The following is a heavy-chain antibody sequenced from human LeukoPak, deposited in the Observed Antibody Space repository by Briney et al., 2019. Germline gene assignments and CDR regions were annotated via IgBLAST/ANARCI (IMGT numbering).Heavy chain of an antibody. CDR3: ARANYYDSSGYYYTFDP. J-gene: IGHJ5*02. V-gene: IGHV1-69*05. CDR1: GGTFSSYA. Sequence: ASVKVSCKASGGTFSSYAISWVRQAPGQGLEWMGGIIPIFGTANYAQKFQGRVTITTDESTSTAYMELSSLRSEDTAVYYCARANYYDSSGYYYTFDPWGQGTLVTVSS. D-gene: IGHD3-22*01. CDR2: IIPIFGTA.